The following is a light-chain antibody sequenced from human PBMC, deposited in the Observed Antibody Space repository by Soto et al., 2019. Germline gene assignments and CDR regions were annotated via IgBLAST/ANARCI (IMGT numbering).Light chain of an antibody. CDR2: GAS. J-gene: IGKJ4*01. Sequence: EIVLTQSPGTLSLSPGERATLSCRASQSVSSSYFAWYQQKPGQAPRLLIYGASTRATGIPDRFSGSGSGKDFTLTISRLEPEDFAVYYCQQYGSSRLTFGGGTKVEIK. V-gene: IGKV3-20*01. CDR1: QSVSSSY. CDR3: QQYGSSRLT.